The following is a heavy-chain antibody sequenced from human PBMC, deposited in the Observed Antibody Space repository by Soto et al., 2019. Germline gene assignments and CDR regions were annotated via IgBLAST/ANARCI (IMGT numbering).Heavy chain of an antibody. CDR2: INPNSGGT. J-gene: IGHJ4*02. V-gene: IGHV1-2*02. D-gene: IGHD3-22*01. CDR1: GYTFTGYY. CDR3: ARGYYDSSGYLAY. Sequence: ASVKVYCKASGYTFTGYYMHWVRQAPGQGLEWMGWINPNSGGTNYAQKFQGRVTMTRDTSISTDYMELSRLRSDDTAVYYYARGYYDSSGYLAYWGQGTLVTVSS.